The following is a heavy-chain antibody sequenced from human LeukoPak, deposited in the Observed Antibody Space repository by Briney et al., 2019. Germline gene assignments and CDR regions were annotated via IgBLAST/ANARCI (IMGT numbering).Heavy chain of an antibody. CDR3: ARSSGGGYCSSTSCPMDV. V-gene: IGHV4-34*01. Sequence: SETLSLTCAVFGGSFSDFFWSWIRQPPGKGLEWIGEINHSGSTNYDPSLKSRVTISLDTSKNQFSLKLNSVTAADTAVYYCARSSGGGYCSSTSCPMDVWGQGTTVTVSS. CDR2: INHSGST. J-gene: IGHJ6*02. CDR1: GGSFSDFF. D-gene: IGHD2-2*01.